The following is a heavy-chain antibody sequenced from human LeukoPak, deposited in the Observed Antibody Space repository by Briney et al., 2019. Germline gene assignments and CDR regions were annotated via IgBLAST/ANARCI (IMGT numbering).Heavy chain of an antibody. D-gene: IGHD6-19*01. J-gene: IGHJ4*02. CDR1: GGSISSSSYY. CDR3: ASSKQWLIPLDY. V-gene: IGHV4-39*01. CDR2: IYYSGST. Sequence: PSETLSLTCTVSGGSISSSSYYWGWIRQRPEKGLEWIGSIYYSGSTYYNPSLKSRVTISVDTSKNQFSLKLSSVTAADTAVYYCASSKQWLIPLDYWGQGTLVTVSS.